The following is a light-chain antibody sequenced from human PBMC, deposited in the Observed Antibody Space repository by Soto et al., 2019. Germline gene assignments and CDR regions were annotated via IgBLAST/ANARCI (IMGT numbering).Light chain of an antibody. CDR1: QSISIW. CDR2: KAS. J-gene: IGKJ1*01. CDR3: QQYNSYSPT. V-gene: IGKV1-5*03. Sequence: DIHLTQSPSFLSASLGARVTITFRASQSISIWLTWYQQKAGKAPNLLIYKASRLESGVPSRFSGSGSETEFTLTISGLQPGDSATYYCQQYNSYSPTFGQGTKVDI.